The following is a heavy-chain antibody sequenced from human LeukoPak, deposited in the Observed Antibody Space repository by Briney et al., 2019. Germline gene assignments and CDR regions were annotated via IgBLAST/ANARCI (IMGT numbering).Heavy chain of an antibody. D-gene: IGHD3-3*01. CDR3: ARSRRDSGYYKVDY. CDR2: INHSGSA. Sequence: SETLSLTCAVYGGPLSGSYWSWLRQPPGKGLEWIGEINHSGSANYNPSLKSRVTLSIDKSKNQFSLNLNAVTAADTAVYYCARSRRDSGYYKVDYWGQGTLVTVSS. CDR1: GGPLSGSY. J-gene: IGHJ4*02. V-gene: IGHV4-34*01.